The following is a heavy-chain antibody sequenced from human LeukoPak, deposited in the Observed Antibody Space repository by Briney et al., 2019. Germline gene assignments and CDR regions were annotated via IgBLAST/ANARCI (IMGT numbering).Heavy chain of an antibody. D-gene: IGHD2/OR15-2a*01. CDR1: GFTLNNNY. CDR2: IYSGGST. CDR3: ARARNSNFRYFDY. J-gene: IGHJ4*02. V-gene: IGHV3-53*01. Sequence: GGSLRLSCVTSGFTLNNNYMSWVRQAPGKGLEWVSVIYSGGSTYYADSVKGRFTISRDYSKNTLDLQMNSLRADDTAVYYCARARNSNFRYFDYWGQGTLVTVSS.